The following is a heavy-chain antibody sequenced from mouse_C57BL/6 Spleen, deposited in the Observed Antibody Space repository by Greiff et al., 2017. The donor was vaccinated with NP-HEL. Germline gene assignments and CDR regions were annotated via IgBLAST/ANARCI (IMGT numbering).Heavy chain of an antibody. J-gene: IGHJ2*01. V-gene: IGHV5-9*01. CDR2: ISGGGGNT. CDR3: ARHGNFYYFDY. Sequence: EVHLVESGGGLVKPGGSLKLSCAASGFTFSSYTMSWVRQTPEKRLEWVATISGGGGNTYYPDSVKGRFTISRDNAKNTLYLQMSSLRSEDTALYYCARHGNFYYFDYWGQGTTLTVSS. D-gene: IGHD2-1*01. CDR1: GFTFSSYT.